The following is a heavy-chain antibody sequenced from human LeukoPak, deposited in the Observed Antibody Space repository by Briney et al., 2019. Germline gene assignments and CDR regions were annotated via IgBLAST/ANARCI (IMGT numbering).Heavy chain of an antibody. D-gene: IGHD3-10*01. J-gene: IGHJ5*02. CDR1: GYSFTSYW. V-gene: IGHV5-51*01. CDR2: IYPGDSDT. CDR3: ARHSSPSYYGSGSYYGSSNWFDP. Sequence: GESLKISFKGSGYSFTSYWIGWVRPMPGKGLEWMGIIYPGDSDTRYSPSFQGQVTISADKSISTAYLQWSSLKASDTAMYYCARHSSPSYYGSGSYYGSSNWFDPWGQGTLVTVSS.